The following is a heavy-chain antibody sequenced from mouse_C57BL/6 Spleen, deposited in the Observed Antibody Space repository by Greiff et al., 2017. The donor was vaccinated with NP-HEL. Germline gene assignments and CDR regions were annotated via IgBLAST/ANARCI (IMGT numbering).Heavy chain of an antibody. Sequence: QVQLQQPGAELVRPGSSVKLSCKASGYTFTSYWMHWVKQRPIQGLEWIGNIDPSDSETHYNQKFKDKATLTVDKSSSTAYMQLSSLTSEDSAVYYCARNPGGFVMDYWGQGTSVTVSS. CDR1: GYTFTSYW. J-gene: IGHJ4*01. CDR3: ARNPGGFVMDY. CDR2: IDPSDSET. D-gene: IGHD4-1*01. V-gene: IGHV1-52*01.